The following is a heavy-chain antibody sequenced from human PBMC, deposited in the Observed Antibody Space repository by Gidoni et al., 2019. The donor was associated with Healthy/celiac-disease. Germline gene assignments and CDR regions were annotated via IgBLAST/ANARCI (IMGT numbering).Heavy chain of an antibody. V-gene: IGHV3-33*01. CDR2: IRYDGSTK. Sequence: QVQLVESGGGVVQPGRSMRLPCAASGFTFSPYGMHWVRQAPGKGLEWVALIRYDGSTKYYADSVKGRFTISRDNSKNTLHLQMNSLRAEDTAVYYCARVSGWTDWYFDLWGRGTLVTVSS. CDR1: GFTFSPYG. CDR3: ARVSGWTDWYFDL. J-gene: IGHJ2*01. D-gene: IGHD6-19*01.